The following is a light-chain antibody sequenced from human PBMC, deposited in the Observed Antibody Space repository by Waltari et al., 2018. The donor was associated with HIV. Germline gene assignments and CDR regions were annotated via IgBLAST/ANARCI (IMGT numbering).Light chain of an antibody. CDR3: ATWDDSLNAWV. V-gene: IGLV1-44*01. CDR1: SSNIGSNT. Sequence: QSVLNQSPSASGTPGQRVILPCSGRSSNIGSNTVTWYQQFPGTAPKLLIYSYGQRPSGVPERFSGSKSATSASLAISGLRSEDEADYYCATWDDSLNAWVFGGGTKLTVL. CDR2: SYG. J-gene: IGLJ3*02.